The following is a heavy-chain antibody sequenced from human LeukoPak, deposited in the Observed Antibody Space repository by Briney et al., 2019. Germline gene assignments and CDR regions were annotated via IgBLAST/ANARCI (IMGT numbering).Heavy chain of an antibody. CDR1: GFTFSSYG. CDR3: ARAYCTNGVCYSVVDY. D-gene: IGHD2-8*01. CDR2: IWYDGSNK. J-gene: IGHJ4*02. V-gene: IGHV3-33*01. Sequence: PGRSLRLSCAASGFTFSSYGMHWVRQAPGKGLEWVALIWYDGSNKYYADSVKGRFTISRDNSKNTLYLQMNSLRAEDTAVYYCARAYCTNGVCYSVVDYWGQGTLVTVSS.